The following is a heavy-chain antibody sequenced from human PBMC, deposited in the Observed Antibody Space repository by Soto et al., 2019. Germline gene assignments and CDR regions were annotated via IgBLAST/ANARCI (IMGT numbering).Heavy chain of an antibody. V-gene: IGHV4-4*07. J-gene: IGHJ4*02. Sequence: QVQLQESGPGLVKPSETLSLTCTVSGGSIGSYHWSWIRQPAGKGLEWIGRMYVSGSTDYNPSLKSRVTMSVDTSKNQFSLKLSSVTAADTAVYYCVRSGARDSWLADFWGQGTLVTVSS. CDR1: GGSIGSYH. CDR3: VRSGARDSWLADF. CDR2: MYVSGST. D-gene: IGHD6-19*01.